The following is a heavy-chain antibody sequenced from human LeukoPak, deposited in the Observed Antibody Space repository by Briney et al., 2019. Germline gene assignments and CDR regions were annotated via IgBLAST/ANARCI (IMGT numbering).Heavy chain of an antibody. CDR1: GFTFSSYA. V-gene: IGHV3-30*04. D-gene: IGHD1-1*01. CDR3: ARDLGTTEGNWFDP. Sequence: GGSLRLSCAASGFTFSSYAMHWVRQAPGKGLEWVAVISYDGSNKYYADSVKVRFTISRDNSKNTLYLQMNSLRAEDTAVYYCARDLGTTEGNWFDPWGQGTLVTVSS. J-gene: IGHJ5*02. CDR2: ISYDGSNK.